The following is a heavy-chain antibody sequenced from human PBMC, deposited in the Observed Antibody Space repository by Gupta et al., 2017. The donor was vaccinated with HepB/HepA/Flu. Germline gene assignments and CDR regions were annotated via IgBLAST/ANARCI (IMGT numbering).Heavy chain of an antibody. J-gene: IGHJ4*02. CDR1: GGSYSGYY. D-gene: IGHD5-12*01. V-gene: IGHV4-34*01. Sequence: QVQLQQWGAGLLKPSETLSLTCAVYGGSYSGYYSSWIRQPPGKGLEWSGESKHSGSTNYNPSLKSRVTISVGTSKNEFSRELNSVTAADTAVYYCTRSNSVVGYSHSWGQGTLVT. CDR2: SKHSGST. CDR3: TRSNSVVGYSHS.